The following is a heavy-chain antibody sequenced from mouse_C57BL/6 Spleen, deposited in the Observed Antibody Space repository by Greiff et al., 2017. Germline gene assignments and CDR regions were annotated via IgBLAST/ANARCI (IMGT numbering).Heavy chain of an antibody. D-gene: IGHD2-10*01. Sequence: VKLMESGPELVKPGASVKISCKASGYAFSSSWMNWVKQRPGKGLEWIGRIYPGDGDTNYNGKFKGKATLTADKSSSTAYMQLSSLTSEDSAVYFCAREEAYYPFAYWGQGTLVTVSA. V-gene: IGHV1-82*01. CDR1: GYAFSSSW. CDR3: AREEAYYPFAY. J-gene: IGHJ3*01. CDR2: IYPGDGDT.